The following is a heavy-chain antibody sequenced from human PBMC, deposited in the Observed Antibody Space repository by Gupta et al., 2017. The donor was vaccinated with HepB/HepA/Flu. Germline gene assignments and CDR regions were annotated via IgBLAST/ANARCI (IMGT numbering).Heavy chain of an antibody. Sequence: EVQLVESGGGLIQPGGSLRLSCAASGFTVSSNYMSWVRQAPGKGLEWVSVIYSGGSTYYADSGKGRFTISRENSKNTLYRQMKRMRAEETAVYYCARADSSSSDLHFDYWGQGTMVTVSS. CDR2: IYSGGST. CDR1: GFTVSSNY. V-gene: IGHV3-53*01. D-gene: IGHD6-6*01. CDR3: ARADSSSSDLHFDY. J-gene: IGHJ4*02.